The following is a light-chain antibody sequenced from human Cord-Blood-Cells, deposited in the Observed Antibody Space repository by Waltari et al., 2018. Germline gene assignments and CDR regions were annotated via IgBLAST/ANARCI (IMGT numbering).Light chain of an antibody. CDR3: SSYTSNSFVV. V-gene: IGLV2-18*02. CDR2: EVS. Sequence: QSALTQPPSVSGSPGQSVTISCTGTSSDVGSYNRVSWYQQPPGTAPKLMIYEVSNRPSGFPDRFSGSKSGNTASLTISGLQAEDEADYYCSSYTSNSFVVFGGGTKLTVL. J-gene: IGLJ2*01. CDR1: SSDVGSYNR.